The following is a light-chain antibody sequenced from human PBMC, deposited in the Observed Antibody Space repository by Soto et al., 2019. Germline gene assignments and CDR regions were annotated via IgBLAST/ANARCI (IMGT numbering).Light chain of an antibody. CDR1: QSVSSNY. V-gene: IGKV3-20*01. Sequence: EIVLTQSPGTLSLSPGERATLSCRASQSVSSNYLAWYQQKPGQAPRLLIYGASSRATGIPDRFSGSGSGTAFTLTISRLEPEDFAVYYCQQYGSSLRTFRQGTNVEIK. J-gene: IGKJ1*01. CDR3: QQYGSSLRT. CDR2: GAS.